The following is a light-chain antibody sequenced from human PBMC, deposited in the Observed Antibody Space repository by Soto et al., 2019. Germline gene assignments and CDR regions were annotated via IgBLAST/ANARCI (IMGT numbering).Light chain of an antibody. V-gene: IGKV3-11*01. Sequence: IVITQSPDTLAVAPGGRATLSLRTSQTVNSNLAWYQHKPGQAPRLVIYGASSRATGIPARFSGSGSGTDFTLTISRLEPEDFAVYYCQQRSNWPTFGQGTRLEIK. CDR2: GAS. CDR3: QQRSNWPT. CDR1: QTVNSN. J-gene: IGKJ5*01.